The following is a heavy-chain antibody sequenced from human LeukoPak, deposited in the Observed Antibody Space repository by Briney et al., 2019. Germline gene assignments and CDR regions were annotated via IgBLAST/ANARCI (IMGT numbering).Heavy chain of an antibody. V-gene: IGHV4-34*01. J-gene: IGHJ4*02. D-gene: IGHD4-23*01. CDR2: INHSGST. Sequence: TSETLSLTCAVYGGSFSGYYWSWIRQPPGKGLEWIGEINHSGSTNYNPSLKSRVTISVDTSKNQFSLKLSSVTAADTAVYYCARGLGTLPPGGYWGQGTPVTVSS. CDR3: ARGLGTLPPGGY. CDR1: GGSFSGYY.